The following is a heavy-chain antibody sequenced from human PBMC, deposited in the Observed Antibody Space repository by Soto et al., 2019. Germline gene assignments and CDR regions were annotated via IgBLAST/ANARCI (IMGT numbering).Heavy chain of an antibody. CDR2: ISGSGGST. J-gene: IGHJ6*03. CDR1: GFTFSSYA. V-gene: IGHV3-23*01. D-gene: IGHD4-17*01. CDR3: AKDGFTVTTEAYYYYYMDV. Sequence: GGSLRLSCAASGFTFSSYAMSWVRQAPGKGLEWVSAISGSGGSTYYADSVKGRFTISRDNSKNTLYLQMNSLRAEDTAVYYCAKDGFTVTTEAYYYYYMDVWRTATTVTVSS.